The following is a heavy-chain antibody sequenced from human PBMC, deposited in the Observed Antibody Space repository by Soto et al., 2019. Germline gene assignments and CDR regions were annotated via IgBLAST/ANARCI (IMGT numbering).Heavy chain of an antibody. J-gene: IGHJ4*02. V-gene: IGHV4-34*01. CDR1: GGYFSGYY. CDR2: INHSGST. Sequence: QVQLQQWGAGLLKPSETLSLTCAVSGGYFSGYYWSWIRHPPGKGLEWIGEINHSGSTNYNPSLNSRVTISVYTAKSQFSLKLSYVTAADTAVYYCARGPHFDGFGFPPFDHWGQGTLVTVSS. CDR3: ARGPHFDGFGFPPFDH. D-gene: IGHD3-9*01.